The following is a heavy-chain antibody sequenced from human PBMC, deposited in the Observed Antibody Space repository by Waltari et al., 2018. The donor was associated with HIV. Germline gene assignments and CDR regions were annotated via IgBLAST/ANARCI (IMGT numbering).Heavy chain of an antibody. CDR3: VTDAVAVPLDTAY. CDR2: IKSKNYGGTI. J-gene: IGHJ4*02. Sequence: EVHLVESGGGLVKPGGSLRVSCTVSGFTFINAWMSWVRQAPGEGREWVGRIKSKNYGGTIDYAAPVKDRFTILRDDSKHTLYLEMSSLKIEDTGIYYCVTDAVAVPLDTAYWGQGTLVTVSS. D-gene: IGHD2-21*01. V-gene: IGHV3-15*01. CDR1: GFTFINAW.